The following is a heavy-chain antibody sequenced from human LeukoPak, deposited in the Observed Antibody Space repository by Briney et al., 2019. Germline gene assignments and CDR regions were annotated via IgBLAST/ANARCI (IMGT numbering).Heavy chain of an antibody. Sequence: GGSLKLSCAASGFTFSDSAIHWVRQASGKGLEWVGRIRSKANNYATAYAASVKGRFAISRDDSKNTTYLQMNSLKTEDTAVYYCARGNVVVPAAIPDDFDYWGQGTLVTVSS. J-gene: IGHJ4*02. CDR3: ARGNVVVPAAIPDDFDY. D-gene: IGHD2-2*02. CDR1: GFTFSDSA. CDR2: IRSKANNYAT. V-gene: IGHV3-73*01.